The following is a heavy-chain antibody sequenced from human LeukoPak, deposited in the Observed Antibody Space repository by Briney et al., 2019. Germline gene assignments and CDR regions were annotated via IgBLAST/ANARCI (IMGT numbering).Heavy chain of an antibody. Sequence: PGGSLRLSCAASGFTVSTNYMSWVRQAPGKGLEWVGFIRSKAYGGSTEYAASVKGRFTISRDDSKSIAYLQMNSLKTEDTALYYCSRGYYKSLTGYYRFDPWGQGTLVTVSS. CDR1: GFTVSTNY. J-gene: IGHJ5*02. CDR2: IRSKAYGGST. V-gene: IGHV3-22*01. D-gene: IGHD3-9*01. CDR3: SRGYYKSLTGYYRFDP.